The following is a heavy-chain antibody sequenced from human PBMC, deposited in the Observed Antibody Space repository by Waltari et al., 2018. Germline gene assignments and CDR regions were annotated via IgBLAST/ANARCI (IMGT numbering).Heavy chain of an antibody. D-gene: IGHD2-15*01. V-gene: IGHV4-4*02. CDR2: SHRSGRT. CDR1: GDFMSSTDW. Sequence: QVQLQESGPGLVKPSGTLSLTCAVSGDFMSSTDWWSWVRQPPGKGLEWIGQSHRSGRTQYTPALETRISMSIDTSNNQFSLKVTSATAADTAVYYCARDRGRGLYLDSWGQGTLVTVSP. CDR3: ARDRGRGLYLDS. J-gene: IGHJ4*02.